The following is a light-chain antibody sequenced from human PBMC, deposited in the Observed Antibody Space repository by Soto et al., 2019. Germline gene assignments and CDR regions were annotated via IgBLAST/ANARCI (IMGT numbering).Light chain of an antibody. J-gene: IGKJ1*01. CDR1: QSISSW. V-gene: IGKV1-5*01. CDR3: QPYNSYSGT. Sequence: DIQMTQSPSTLSASVGDRVTITCRASQSISSWLAWYQQKPGKAPKLLIYAASSLESGVPSRFRGSGSGTEFTLTISSLQPDDFATYYCQPYNSYSGTFGQGTKVEIK. CDR2: AAS.